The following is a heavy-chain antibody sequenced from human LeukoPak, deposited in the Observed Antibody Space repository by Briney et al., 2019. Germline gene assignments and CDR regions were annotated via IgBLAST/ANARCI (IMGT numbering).Heavy chain of an antibody. D-gene: IGHD4-17*01. CDR2: ISSSGSTI. CDR1: GFTFSSYE. CDR3: ARLDYGDYRGAFDI. V-gene: IGHV3-48*03. J-gene: IGHJ3*02. Sequence: GGSLRLSCAASGFTFSSYEMNWVRQAPGKGLEWVSYISSSGSTIYYADSVKGRFTIPRDNAKNSLYLQMNSLRAEDTAVYYCARLDYGDYRGAFDIWGQGTMVTVSS.